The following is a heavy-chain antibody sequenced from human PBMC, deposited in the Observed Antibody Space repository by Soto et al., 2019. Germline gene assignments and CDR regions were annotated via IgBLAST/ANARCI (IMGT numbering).Heavy chain of an antibody. J-gene: IGHJ1*01. CDR1: GITISNYP. D-gene: IGHD3-22*01. V-gene: IGHV3-23*01. Sequence: GGSLRLSCAASGITISNYPMSWVRQAPGKGLDWVSGISGSGDRTYYADSAKGRFTISKDISKNSLSLQLDNLGVEDTAVYFCVKDDGGYPSTAQHWGQGTLVTVSS. CDR2: ISGSGDRT. CDR3: VKDDGGYPSTAQH.